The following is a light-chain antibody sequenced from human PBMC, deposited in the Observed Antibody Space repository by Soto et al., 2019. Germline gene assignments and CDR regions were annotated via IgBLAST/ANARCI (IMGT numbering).Light chain of an antibody. Sequence: QSALTQPRSVSGSPGQSVTVSCTGTSSDVGGFNYVTWYQQHPGKAPKLVISDVNKRPSGVPDRFSGSKSGNTASLTISGLQAEDAADYYCCSFAGRIFVFGTGTKLTVL. CDR3: CSFAGRIFV. J-gene: IGLJ1*01. V-gene: IGLV2-11*02. CDR1: SSDVGGFNY. CDR2: DVN.